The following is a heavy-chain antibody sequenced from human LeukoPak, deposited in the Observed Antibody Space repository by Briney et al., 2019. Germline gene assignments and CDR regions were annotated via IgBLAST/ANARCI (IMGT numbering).Heavy chain of an antibody. Sequence: SETLSLTCTVSGGSISSYYWSWIRQPPGKGLEWIGYIYYSGSTNYNPSLKSRVTISVDTSKNQFSLKLSSVTAADTAVYYCARSHIVVVPAAIRHIWEGLDPWGQGTLVTVSS. CDR2: IYYSGST. CDR3: ARSHIVVVPAAIRHIWEGLDP. V-gene: IGHV4-59*08. CDR1: GGSISSYY. J-gene: IGHJ5*02. D-gene: IGHD2-2*01.